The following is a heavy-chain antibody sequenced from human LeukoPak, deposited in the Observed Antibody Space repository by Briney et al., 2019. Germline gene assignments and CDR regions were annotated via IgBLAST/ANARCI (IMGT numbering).Heavy chain of an antibody. CDR3: ARQAVAGNGFDY. CDR2: IYYSGNT. V-gene: IGHV4-39*01. J-gene: IGHJ4*02. D-gene: IGHD6-19*01. Sequence: KPSETLSLTCAVSGGSISSSSYYWGWIRQPPGKGLEWTGTIYYSGNTYYNPSLKSRVSISVDTSKNQFSLKLSSVTAADTAVYYCARQAVAGNGFDYWGQGTLVTVSS. CDR1: GGSISSSSYY.